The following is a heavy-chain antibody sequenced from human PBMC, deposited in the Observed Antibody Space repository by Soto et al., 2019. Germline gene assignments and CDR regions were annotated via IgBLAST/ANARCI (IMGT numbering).Heavy chain of an antibody. CDR2: ISAYNGNT. Sequence: PPASVKVSCKASGYTFTSYGISWVRQAPGQGLEWMGWISAYNGNTNYAQKLQGRVTMTTDTSTSTAYMELRSLRSDDTAVYYCARDDYYGSGSYYRKFQSDAFDIWGQGTMVTVSS. CDR3: ARDDYYGSGSYYRKFQSDAFDI. J-gene: IGHJ3*02. D-gene: IGHD3-10*01. V-gene: IGHV1-18*01. CDR1: GYTFTSYG.